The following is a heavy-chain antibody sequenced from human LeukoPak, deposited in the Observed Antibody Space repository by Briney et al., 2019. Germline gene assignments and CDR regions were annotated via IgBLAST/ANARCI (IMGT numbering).Heavy chain of an antibody. CDR3: ASIGIAAAGTPNDY. V-gene: IGHV1-2*02. CDR2: INPNSGGT. D-gene: IGHD6-13*01. CDR1: GYIFTSYY. Sequence: ASVKVSCKASGYIFTSYYMHWVRQAPGQGLEWMGWINPNSGGTNYAQKFQGRVTMTRDTSISTAYMELSRLRSDDTAVYYCASIGIAAAGTPNDYWGQGTLVTVSS. J-gene: IGHJ4*02.